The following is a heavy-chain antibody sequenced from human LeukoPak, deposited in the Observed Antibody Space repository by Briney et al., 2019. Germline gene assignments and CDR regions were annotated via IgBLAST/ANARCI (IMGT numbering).Heavy chain of an antibody. D-gene: IGHD3-16*01. CDR3: AGCSPFLAEVWGPPHFDY. CDR2: IYYSGST. V-gene: IGHV4-59*12. J-gene: IGHJ4*02. CDR1: GGSISSYY. Sequence: SETLSLTCTVSGGSISSYYWSWIRQPPGKGLEWVGYIYYSGSTNYNPSLKSRVTISVDTSKNQFSLKLSSVTAADTAVYYCAGCSPFLAEVWGPPHFDYWGQGTLVTVSS.